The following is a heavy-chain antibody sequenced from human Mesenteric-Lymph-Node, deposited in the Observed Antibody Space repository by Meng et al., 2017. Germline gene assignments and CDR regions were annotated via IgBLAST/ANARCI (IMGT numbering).Heavy chain of an antibody. J-gene: IGHJ4*02. CDR2: SYYSGST. V-gene: IGHV4-39*07. CDR1: GGSISSSSYY. CDR3: ARVSSGNSVGCDY. D-gene: IGHD4-23*01. Sequence: CTVSGGSISSSSYYWGWIRQPPGKGLEWIGSSYYSGSTYYNPSLKSRVTISVDTSKNQFSLKLSSVTAADAADYYCARVSSGNSVGCDYWGQGTLVTVSS.